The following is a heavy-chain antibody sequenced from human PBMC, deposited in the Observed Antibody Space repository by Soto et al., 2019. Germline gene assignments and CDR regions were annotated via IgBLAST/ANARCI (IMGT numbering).Heavy chain of an antibody. Sequence: PGESLKISCQASGYNFATYWIAWVRQMPGKGLEYMGIIYPGNSDARYSPSFQGQVTFSADKSISTAYLHWSSLKASDTAMYYCARHGFYGDYASNYFDPWGQGTLVTGAS. V-gene: IGHV5-51*01. CDR1: GYNFATYW. D-gene: IGHD4-17*01. J-gene: IGHJ5*02. CDR3: ARHGFYGDYASNYFDP. CDR2: IYPGNSDA.